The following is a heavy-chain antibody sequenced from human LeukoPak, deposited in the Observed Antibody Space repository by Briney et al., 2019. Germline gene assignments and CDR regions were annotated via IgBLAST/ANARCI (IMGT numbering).Heavy chain of an antibody. Sequence: PGRSLRLSCAASGFTFSSYGMHWVRQAPGKGLEWVAVIWYGGSNKYYADSVKGRFTISRDNSKNTLYLQMNSLRDEDTAVYYCARDRSNYADYYMDVWGKGTTVTVSS. CDR1: GFTFSSYG. J-gene: IGHJ6*03. CDR3: ARDRSNYADYYMDV. CDR2: IWYGGSNK. D-gene: IGHD4-11*01. V-gene: IGHV3-33*08.